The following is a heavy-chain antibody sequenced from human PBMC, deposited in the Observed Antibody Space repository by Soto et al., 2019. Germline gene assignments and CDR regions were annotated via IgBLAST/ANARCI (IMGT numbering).Heavy chain of an antibody. J-gene: IGHJ5*02. Sequence: GASVKVSCKASGYTFTSYAMHWVRQAPGQRLEWMGWINAGNGNTKYSQKFQGRVTITRDTSASTAYMELSSLRSEDTAVYYCARASGWYFGWFDPWGQGTLVTVSS. CDR3: ARASGWYFGWFDP. CDR1: GYTFTSYA. V-gene: IGHV1-3*01. D-gene: IGHD6-19*01. CDR2: INAGNGNT.